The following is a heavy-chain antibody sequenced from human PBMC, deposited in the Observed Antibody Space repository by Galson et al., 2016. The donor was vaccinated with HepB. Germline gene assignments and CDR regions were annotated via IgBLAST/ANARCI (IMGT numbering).Heavy chain of an antibody. D-gene: IGHD3-22*01. V-gene: IGHV3-11*05. Sequence: SLRLSCAASGFTFSHYYMSWIRQAPGKGLEWVSTINKGGENTHYADSVNGRFIISRDNSENTVSLQMNSLRAEDTAVYYCARDPADYGFSGSTIDYWGQGSLVTVSS. CDR2: INKGGENT. CDR1: GFTFSHYY. CDR3: ARDPADYGFSGSTIDY. J-gene: IGHJ4*02.